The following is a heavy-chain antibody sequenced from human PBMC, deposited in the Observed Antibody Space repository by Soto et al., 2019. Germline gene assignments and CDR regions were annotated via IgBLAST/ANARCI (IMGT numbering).Heavy chain of an antibody. CDR3: ARRYCGGGVCPFLVSHPQPGIAWFDF. CDR1: GYTFTNYY. Sequence: PGESLKISCQASGYTFTNYYIAWVRQVPGKGLEWMGRIDPCDSYIKYSPSFQGHVTMSVDKSISTAYLQWSRLEASDTAVYYCARRYCGGGVCPFLVSHPQPGIAWFDFWGQGTPVTVSS. V-gene: IGHV5-10-1*01. J-gene: IGHJ5*01. D-gene: IGHD2-8*02. CDR2: IDPCDSYI.